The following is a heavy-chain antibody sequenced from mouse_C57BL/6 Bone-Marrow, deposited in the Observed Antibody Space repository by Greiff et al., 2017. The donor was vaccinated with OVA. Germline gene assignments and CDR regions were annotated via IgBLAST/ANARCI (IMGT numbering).Heavy chain of an antibody. CDR2: INYDGSST. CDR1: GFTFSDYY. D-gene: IGHD1-1*01. Sequence: EVKLVESEGGLVQPGSSMKLSCTASGFTFSDYYMAWVRQVPEKGLEWVANINYDGSSTYYLDSLKSRFIISRDNAKNILYLQMSSLKSEDTATYYCARVEDYGSSLGNFDYWGQGTTLTVSS. J-gene: IGHJ2*01. V-gene: IGHV5-16*01. CDR3: ARVEDYGSSLGNFDY.